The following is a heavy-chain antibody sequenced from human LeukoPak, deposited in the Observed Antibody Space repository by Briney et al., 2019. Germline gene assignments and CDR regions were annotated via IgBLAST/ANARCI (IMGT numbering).Heavy chain of an antibody. Sequence: GGSLRLSCAASGFTFTSYAMSWVRQAPGKGLEWVSTITGSGGTTYYADSVKGRFTISRDNSKNTLYLQMTSLTAEDTAVYYCAKDLKVTYAPPCFDYWGQGTLVTVSS. CDR1: GFTFTSYA. J-gene: IGHJ4*02. D-gene: IGHD2-21*02. CDR3: AKDLKVTYAPPCFDY. CDR2: ITGSGGTT. V-gene: IGHV3-23*01.